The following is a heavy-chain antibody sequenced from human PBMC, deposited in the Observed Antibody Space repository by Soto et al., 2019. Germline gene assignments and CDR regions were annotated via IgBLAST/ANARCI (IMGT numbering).Heavy chain of an antibody. CDR1: GYTFTNNY. D-gene: IGHD3-3*01. V-gene: IGHV1-46*01. J-gene: IGHJ6*02. CDR3: ARDQGITTFGVYSMYYYGMDV. Sequence: ASVKVSCKASGYTFTNNYVLWVRQAPGQGLEWMGVIDPSGGSTFYAQTFQGRVTMTSDTSTSTMYIELSNLRSEDTAVYYCARDQGITTFGVYSMYYYGMDVWGPGTTVTVSS. CDR2: IDPSGGST.